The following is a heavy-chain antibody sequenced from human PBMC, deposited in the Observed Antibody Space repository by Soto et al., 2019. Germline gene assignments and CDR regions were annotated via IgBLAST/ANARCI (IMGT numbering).Heavy chain of an antibody. Sequence: GGSLRLSCAASGFTFSSYDMHWVRQATGKGLEWVSAIGTAGDTYYPGSVKGRFTISRENAKNSLYLQMNSLRAEDTAVYYCARALGGYNSYYYGMDVWGQGTTVTVSS. V-gene: IGHV3-13*01. D-gene: IGHD6-25*01. CDR3: ARALGGYNSYYYGMDV. J-gene: IGHJ6*02. CDR2: IGTAGDT. CDR1: GFTFSSYD.